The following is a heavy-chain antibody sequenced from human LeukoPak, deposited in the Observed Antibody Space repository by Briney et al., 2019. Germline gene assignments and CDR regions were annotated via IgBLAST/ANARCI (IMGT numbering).Heavy chain of an antibody. D-gene: IGHD6-19*01. Sequence: PGGSLRLSCAASGFTFSSYAMSWVRQAPGKGLEWVSAISGSCGSTYYADSVKGRFTISRDNSKNTLYLQMSSLRAEDTAVYYCAKDSRLFIAVAGTVDYWGQGTLVTVSS. CDR2: ISGSCGST. V-gene: IGHV3-23*01. J-gene: IGHJ4*02. CDR1: GFTFSSYA. CDR3: AKDSRLFIAVAGTVDY.